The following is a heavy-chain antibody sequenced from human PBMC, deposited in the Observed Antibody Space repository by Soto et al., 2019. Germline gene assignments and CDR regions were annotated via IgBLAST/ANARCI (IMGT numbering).Heavy chain of an antibody. CDR3: AKDRGWSSADLDY. D-gene: IGHD6-19*01. Sequence: QVQLVASGGGVVQPGRSLRLSCAASGFTFSSFGMHWVRQVPGKGLEWVALISYDGSKKYYADSVKGRFTISRDKSKNTLYPQMNSLRVEDTAVYYCAKDRGWSSADLDYWGQGTLVIVYS. CDR2: ISYDGSKK. J-gene: IGHJ4*02. CDR1: GFTFSSFG. V-gene: IGHV3-30*18.